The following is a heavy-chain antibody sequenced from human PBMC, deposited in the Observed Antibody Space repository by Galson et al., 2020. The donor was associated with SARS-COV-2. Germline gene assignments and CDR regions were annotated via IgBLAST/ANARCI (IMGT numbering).Heavy chain of an antibody. CDR3: ARGTGDYSNWFGEFQIDY. V-gene: IGHV3-33*01. CDR2: IWYDGSNK. CDR1: GFTFSSYG. Sequence: GESLKISCAASGFTFSSYGMHWVRQAPGKGLEWVAVIWYDGSNKYYADSVKGRFTISRDNSKNTLYLQMNSLRAEDTAVYYCARGTGDYSNWFGEFQIDYWGQGTLVTVSS. J-gene: IGHJ4*02. D-gene: IGHD3-10*01.